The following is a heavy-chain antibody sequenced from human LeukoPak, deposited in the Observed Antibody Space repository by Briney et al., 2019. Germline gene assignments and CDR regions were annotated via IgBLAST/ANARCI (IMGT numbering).Heavy chain of an antibody. J-gene: IGHJ4*02. Sequence: AGGSLRLSCAASGFKFSDYGIHWVRQAPGKGLEWVSFIRYDGSNEYYADSVKGRFTVSRDNSKNTLYLQMNSLRAEDTAVYYCATFRGVVTRFDYWGQGTLVTVSS. D-gene: IGHD2-21*02. CDR3: ATFRGVVTRFDY. V-gene: IGHV3-30*02. CDR2: IRYDGSNE. CDR1: GFKFSDYG.